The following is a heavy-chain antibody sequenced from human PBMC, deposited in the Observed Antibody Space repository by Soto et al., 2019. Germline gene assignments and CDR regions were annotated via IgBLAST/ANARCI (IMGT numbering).Heavy chain of an antibody. D-gene: IGHD3-22*01. J-gene: IGHJ4*02. Sequence: QVQLVQSGAEVKKPGASVKVSCKASGYTFTGYYMHWVRQAPGQGLEWMGWINPNSGGTNYAQKFQGRVTMTRDTSISTAYMELSRLRSDDTAVYYCARGGVTMIVVVMKDYFDYWAREPWSPSPQ. CDR3: ARGGVTMIVVVMKDYFDY. V-gene: IGHV1-2*02. CDR1: GYTFTGYY. CDR2: INPNSGGT.